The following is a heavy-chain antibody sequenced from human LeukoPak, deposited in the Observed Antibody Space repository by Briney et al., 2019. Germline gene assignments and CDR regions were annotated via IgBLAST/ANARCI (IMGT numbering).Heavy chain of an antibody. Sequence: PGGSLRLSCAASGFTFSSYGMHWVRQAPGKGLEWVSYISSSGSTIYYADSVKGRFTISRDNAKNSLYLQMNSLRAEDTAVYYCARAPRYYGSGSYYNPPPEFDYWGQGTLVTVSS. V-gene: IGHV3-48*04. J-gene: IGHJ4*02. D-gene: IGHD3-10*01. CDR1: GFTFSSYG. CDR3: ARAPRYYGSGSYYNPPPEFDY. CDR2: ISSSGSTI.